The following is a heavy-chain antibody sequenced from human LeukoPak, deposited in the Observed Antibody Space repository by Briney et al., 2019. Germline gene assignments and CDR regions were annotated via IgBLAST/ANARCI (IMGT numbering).Heavy chain of an antibody. Sequence: PGGSLRLSCAASGFTFSSYAMHWVRQAPGEGLEWVTVISYDGSNKYYTDSVRGRFTVSRDNSKNTLYLQMNSLRAEVTAVYYCAKDQFSSSATGAFDIWGHGTMVTVSS. V-gene: IGHV3-30*04. CDR3: AKDQFSSSATGAFDI. CDR2: ISYDGSNK. CDR1: GFTFSSYA. J-gene: IGHJ3*02. D-gene: IGHD6-13*01.